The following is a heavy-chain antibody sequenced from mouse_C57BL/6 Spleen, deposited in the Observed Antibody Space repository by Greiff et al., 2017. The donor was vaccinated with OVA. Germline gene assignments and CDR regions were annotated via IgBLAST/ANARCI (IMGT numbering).Heavy chain of an antibody. D-gene: IGHD1-1*01. J-gene: IGHJ4*01. V-gene: IGHV1-69*01. CDR3: ARKMSSTYAMDY. CDR2: IDPSDSYT. CDR1: GYTFTSYW. Sequence: QVQLQQPGAELVMPGASVKLSCKASGYTFTSYWMHWVKQRPGQGLEWIGEIDPSDSYTNYNQKFKGKSTLTVDKSSSTAYMQLSSLTSEDSAVYYCARKMSSTYAMDYWGQGTSVTVSS.